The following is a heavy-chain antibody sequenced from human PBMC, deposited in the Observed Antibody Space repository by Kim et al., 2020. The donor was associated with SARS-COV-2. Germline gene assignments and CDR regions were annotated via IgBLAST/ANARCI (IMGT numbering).Heavy chain of an antibody. V-gene: IGHV4-34*01. D-gene: IGHD2-15*01. CDR1: GGSFSGYY. CDR2: INHSGST. J-gene: IGHJ5*02. CDR3: AGYPGGYCSGGSCYSLRWFDP. Sequence: SETLSLTCAVYGGSFSGYYWSWIRQPPGKGLEWIGEINHSGSTNYNPSLKSRVTISVDTSKNQFSLKLSSVTAADTAVYYCAGYPGGYCSGGSCYSLRWFDPWGQGTLVTVSS.